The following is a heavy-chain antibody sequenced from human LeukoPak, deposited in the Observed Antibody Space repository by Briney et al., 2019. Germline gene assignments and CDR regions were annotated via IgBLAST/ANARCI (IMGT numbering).Heavy chain of an antibody. D-gene: IGHD2-2*01. CDR1: GYTLTELS. V-gene: IGHV1-24*01. Sequence: ASVKVSCKVSGYTLTELSMHWVRQAPGKGLEWMGGFDPEDGETIYAQKFQGRVTMTEDTSTDTAYMELSSLRSEDTAVYYCATSTYCSSTSCLNHYYYYMDVWGKGTTVTVSS. J-gene: IGHJ6*03. CDR2: FDPEDGET. CDR3: ATSTYCSSTSCLNHYYYYMDV.